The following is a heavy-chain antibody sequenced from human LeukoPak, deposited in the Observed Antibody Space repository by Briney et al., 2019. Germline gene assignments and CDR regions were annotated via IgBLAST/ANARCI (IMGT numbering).Heavy chain of an antibody. Sequence: PSETLSLTCVVYGGSFSGYYWSWIRQPPGEGLEWIGEISHSGSTNYNPSLKSRVTISVDTSKNQFSLKLSSVTAADTAVYYCARGYARFNYYYMDVWDKGTTVTVSS. CDR3: ARGYARFNYYYMDV. D-gene: IGHD3-3*01. V-gene: IGHV4-34*01. CDR1: GGSFSGYY. CDR2: ISHSGST. J-gene: IGHJ6*03.